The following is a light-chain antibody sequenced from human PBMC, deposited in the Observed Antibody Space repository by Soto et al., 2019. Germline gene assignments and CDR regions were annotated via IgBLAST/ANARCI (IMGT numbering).Light chain of an antibody. CDR3: SSYAGSNIYV. V-gene: IGLV2-8*01. J-gene: IGLJ1*01. Sequence: QSALTQPPSASGSPGRSVTISCTGTSSDVGGYNYVSWYQQRPGKAPKLILYGVTQRPSGVPDRFSGSKSGNTASLTVSGLQADDEGDYYCSSYAGSNIYVFGTGTKVTV. CDR1: SSDVGGYNY. CDR2: GVT.